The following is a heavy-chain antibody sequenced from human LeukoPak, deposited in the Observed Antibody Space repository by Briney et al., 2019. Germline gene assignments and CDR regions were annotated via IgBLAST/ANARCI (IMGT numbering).Heavy chain of an antibody. CDR3: ARVDGDYGDYIDY. CDR1: GYTFTGYY. D-gene: IGHD4-17*01. CDR2: INPNSGGT. V-gene: IGHV1-2*02. Sequence: ASVKASCKASGYTFTGYYMHWVRQAPGQGLEWMGWINPNSGGTNYAQKFQGRVTMTRDTSISTAYMELSRLRSDDTAVYYCARVDGDYGDYIDYWGQGTLVTVSS. J-gene: IGHJ4*02.